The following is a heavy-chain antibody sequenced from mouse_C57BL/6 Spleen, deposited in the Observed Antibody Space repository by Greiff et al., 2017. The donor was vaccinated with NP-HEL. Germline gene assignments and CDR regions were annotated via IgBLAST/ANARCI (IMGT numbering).Heavy chain of an antibody. V-gene: IGHV6-6*01. J-gene: IGHJ3*01. D-gene: IGHD2-3*01. CDR2: IRNKANNHAT. Sequence: EVKLEESGGGLVQPGGSMKLSCAASGFTFSDAWMDWVRQSPEKGLEWVAEIRNKANNHATYYAESVKGRFTISRDDSKSSVYLQMNSLRAEDTGIYYCTRGESTLYDGYYPFAYWGQGTLVTVSA. CDR1: GFTFSDAW. CDR3: TRGESTLYDGYYPFAY.